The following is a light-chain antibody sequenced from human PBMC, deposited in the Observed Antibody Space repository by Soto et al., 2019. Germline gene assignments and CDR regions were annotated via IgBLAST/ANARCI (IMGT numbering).Light chain of an antibody. V-gene: IGLV2-14*01. CDR3: SSYTSSSTVV. Sequence: QSVLTQPASVSGSPGQSITISCPGTSSDVRGYNYVSWYQQHPGKAPKLMIYDVSNRPSGVSNRFSDSKSGNTTSLTISGLQSEDEADYYCSSYTSSSTVVFGGGTKLTVL. J-gene: IGLJ2*01. CDR1: SSDVRGYNY. CDR2: DVS.